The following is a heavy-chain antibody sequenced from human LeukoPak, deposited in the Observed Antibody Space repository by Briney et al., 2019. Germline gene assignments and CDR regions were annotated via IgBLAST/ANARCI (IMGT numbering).Heavy chain of an antibody. J-gene: IGHJ4*02. Sequence: GGSLRLSCAASGFTFSSYEMNWVRQAPGKGLEWVANIQQDGSNKFYADSVKGRFTISRDNARNSLYLQMNSLRPDDTAVYYCATQSYGLFAYWGQGTLVTVSS. CDR3: ATQSYGLFAY. V-gene: IGHV3-7*01. CDR1: GFTFSSYE. CDR2: IQQDGSNK. D-gene: IGHD4-17*01.